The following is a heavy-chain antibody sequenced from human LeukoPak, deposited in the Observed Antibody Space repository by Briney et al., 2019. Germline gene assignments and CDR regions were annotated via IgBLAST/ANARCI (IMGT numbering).Heavy chain of an antibody. Sequence: SETLSLTCTVSGGSISSSSYYWGWIRQPPGKGLEWIGSIYYSGSTYYNPSLKSRVTISVDTSKNQFSLKLSSVTAADTAVYYCARAVYYYDSTYHPYYYYYMDVWGKGTTVTVSS. CDR1: GGSISSSSYY. V-gene: IGHV4-39*07. J-gene: IGHJ6*03. D-gene: IGHD3-22*01. CDR2: IYYSGST. CDR3: ARAVYYYDSTYHPYYYYYMDV.